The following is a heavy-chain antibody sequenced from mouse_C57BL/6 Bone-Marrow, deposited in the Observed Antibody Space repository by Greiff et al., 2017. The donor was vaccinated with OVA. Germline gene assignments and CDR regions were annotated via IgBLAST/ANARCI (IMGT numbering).Heavy chain of an antibody. Sequence: EVQLVESGGGLVKPGGSLKLSCAASGFTFSSYGMSWVRQTPDKRLEWVATISSGGSYTYYPDSVKGRFTISRDNAKNTLYLQMSSLKSEDTAMYYCARHYYGSSYYWGQGTTLTVSS. V-gene: IGHV5-6*01. CDR3: ARHYYGSSYY. CDR2: ISSGGSYT. CDR1: GFTFSSYG. J-gene: IGHJ2*01. D-gene: IGHD1-1*01.